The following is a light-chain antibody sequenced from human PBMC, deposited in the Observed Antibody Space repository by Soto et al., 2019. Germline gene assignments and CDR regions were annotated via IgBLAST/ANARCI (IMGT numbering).Light chain of an antibody. CDR2: DAS. J-gene: IGKJ1*01. CDR1: QSVRSSF. V-gene: IGKV3-20*01. Sequence: EIVTTQSPATLTVYTGERATLSCRASQSVRSSFLAWYQQKPGQAPSLLIYDASNRATGIPARFSGSGSGTDFTLTISRLEPEDFAVYYCQQYGGSPRTFGQGTKV. CDR3: QQYGGSPRT.